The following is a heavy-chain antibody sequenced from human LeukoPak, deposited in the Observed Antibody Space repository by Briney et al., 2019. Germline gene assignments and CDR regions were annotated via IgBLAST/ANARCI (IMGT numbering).Heavy chain of an antibody. CDR3: ARSVGATEYFQH. CDR1: GYSISSGYY. Sequence: SETLSLTCIVSGYSISSGYYWGWIRQPPGKGLEWIGSMYRSGSTYYNPSLKSRVTISVDTSKNQFSLKLSSVTAADTAVYYCARSVGATEYFQHWGQGALVTVSS. V-gene: IGHV4-38-2*02. J-gene: IGHJ1*01. CDR2: MYRSGST. D-gene: IGHD1-26*01.